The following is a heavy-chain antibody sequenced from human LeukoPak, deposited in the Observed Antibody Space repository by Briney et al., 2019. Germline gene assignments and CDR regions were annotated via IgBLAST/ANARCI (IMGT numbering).Heavy chain of an antibody. J-gene: IGHJ4*02. CDR3: AKFDGYSYGYDY. D-gene: IGHD5-18*01. V-gene: IGHV3-23*01. Sequence: PGGSLRLSCAASGFTFSSYAMSWVRQAPGRGLEWVSAISGSGGSTYYADSVKGRFTISRDNSKNTLYLQMNSLRAEDTAVYYCAKFDGYSYGYDYWGQGTLVTVSS. CDR1: GFTFSSYA. CDR2: ISGSGGST.